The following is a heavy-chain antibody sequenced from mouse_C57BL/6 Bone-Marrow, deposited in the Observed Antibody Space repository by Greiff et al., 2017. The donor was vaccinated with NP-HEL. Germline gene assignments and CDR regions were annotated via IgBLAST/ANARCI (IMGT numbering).Heavy chain of an antibody. D-gene: IGHD1-1*01. J-gene: IGHJ1*03. Sequence: VQLQHPGTELVKPGASVKLSCKASGYTFTSYWMHWVKQRPGQGLEWIGNINPSNGGTNYNEKFKSKATLTVDKSSSTAYMQLSSLTSEDSAVYYCARLPLYYGSSYWYLDVWGTGTTVTVSS. CDR3: ARLPLYYGSSYWYLDV. CDR2: INPSNGGT. V-gene: IGHV1-53*01. CDR1: GYTFTSYW.